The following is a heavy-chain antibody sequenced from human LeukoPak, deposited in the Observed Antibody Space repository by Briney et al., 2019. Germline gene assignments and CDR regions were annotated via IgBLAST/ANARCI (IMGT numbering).Heavy chain of an antibody. Sequence: GGSLRLSCAASGFTFSSYAMHWVRQAPGKGLEYVSAISSNGGSTYYANSVKGRFTISRDNSKNTLYLQMGSLRAEDMAVYYCARESRSYDSSGYYPQGNFDYWGQGTLVTVSS. V-gene: IGHV3-64*01. CDR2: ISSNGGST. CDR3: ARESRSYDSSGYYPQGNFDY. CDR1: GFTFSSYA. J-gene: IGHJ4*02. D-gene: IGHD3-22*01.